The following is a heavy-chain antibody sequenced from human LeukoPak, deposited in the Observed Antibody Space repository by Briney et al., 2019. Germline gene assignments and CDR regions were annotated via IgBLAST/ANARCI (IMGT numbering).Heavy chain of an antibody. CDR1: GFTFSSYA. J-gene: IGHJ4*02. CDR3: ARYTMIFDY. D-gene: IGHD3-22*01. V-gene: IGHV3-30*01. CDR2: ISYDGSNK. Sequence: GGSLRLSCAASGFTFSSYAMHWVRQAPGKGLEWVAVISYDGSNKYYADSVKGRFTISRDNSKNTLYLQMNRLRAEDTAVYYCARYTMIFDYWGQGTLVTVSS.